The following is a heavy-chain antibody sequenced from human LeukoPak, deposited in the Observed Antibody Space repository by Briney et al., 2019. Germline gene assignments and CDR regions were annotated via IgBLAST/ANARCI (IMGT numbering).Heavy chain of an antibody. D-gene: IGHD4-17*01. V-gene: IGHV5-51*01. CDR2: IYPGDSDT. Sequence: GESLKISCKGSGYSFTSYWIGWVRQMPGKGLEWMGIIYPGDSDTRYSPSFQGQVTISADKSISTAYLQWSSLKASDTAMYYCARTHGGYGDYADYYFDYWGQGTLVTVSS. J-gene: IGHJ4*02. CDR1: GYSFTSYW. CDR3: ARTHGGYGDYADYYFDY.